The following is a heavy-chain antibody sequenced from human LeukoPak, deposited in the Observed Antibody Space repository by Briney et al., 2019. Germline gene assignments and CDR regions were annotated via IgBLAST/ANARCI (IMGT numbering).Heavy chain of an antibody. Sequence: GGSLRLSCAASGFTFHNYAMSWVRRAPGKGLEWVAEIFNAGHTTHYADSVKGRFTISRDNSKNTLYLQINRLRADDTALYYCVREVAGKESYWGQGTLVTVSS. CDR1: GFTFHNYA. D-gene: IGHD6-19*01. V-gene: IGHV3-23*01. J-gene: IGHJ4*02. CDR2: IFNAGHTT. CDR3: VREVAGKESY.